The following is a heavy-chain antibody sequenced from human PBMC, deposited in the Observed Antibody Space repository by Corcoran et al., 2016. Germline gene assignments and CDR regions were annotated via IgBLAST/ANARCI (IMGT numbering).Heavy chain of an antibody. CDR2: IRSRPNSYAT. J-gene: IGHJ6*02. CDR3: TRGIGGYGMDV. Sequence: EVQLVESGGDLVQPGGSLRLSCAASGFTFSDSAIHWVRQASGKGLEWVGRIRSRPNSYATAYAASLGGRFTISRDDSKNTAYLQMNSLKTVDTAVYYCTRGIGGYGMDVWGQGTTVTVSS. D-gene: IGHD3-16*01. V-gene: IGHV3-73*02. CDR1: GFTFSDSA.